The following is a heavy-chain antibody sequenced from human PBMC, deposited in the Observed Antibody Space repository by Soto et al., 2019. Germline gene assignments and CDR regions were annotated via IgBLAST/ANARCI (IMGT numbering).Heavy chain of an antibody. CDR3: ARKGYGDYPAHY. D-gene: IGHD4-17*01. V-gene: IGHV2-5*02. Sequence: QITLKESGPTLVKPTQTLTLTCTFSAFSLSTSGVGVGWIRQPPGKALERLAVIYWDDSKEYRPSLKSRLTITKDTSRNQVVRTMPNMEPVDTATYYCARKGYGDYPAHYWGQRPLVTVSS. CDR1: AFSLSTSGVG. J-gene: IGHJ4*02. CDR2: IYWDDSK.